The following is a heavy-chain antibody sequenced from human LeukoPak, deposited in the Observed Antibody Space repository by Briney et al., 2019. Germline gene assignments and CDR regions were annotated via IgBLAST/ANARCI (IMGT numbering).Heavy chain of an antibody. CDR1: GFTFSSYS. D-gene: IGHD3-10*01. V-gene: IGHV3-21*01. CDR3: ARDPVRGALDGFDI. Sequence: TAGGSLRLSCAASGFTFSSYSMNWVRQAPGKGLEWVSSISSTGTYMYYADSVKGRFTISRDNAKNSLYLQMNSLRAEDTAVYYCARDPVRGALDGFDIRGQGTMVTVSS. J-gene: IGHJ3*02. CDR2: ISSTGTYM.